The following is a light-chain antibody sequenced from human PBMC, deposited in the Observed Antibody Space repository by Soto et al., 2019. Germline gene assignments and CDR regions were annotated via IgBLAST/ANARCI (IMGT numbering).Light chain of an antibody. CDR3: QQYGSSPPKA. Sequence: EIVLRQSASAPCWIPKESTTLSSRAIESLSSASLAWYQQKPGQAPRLLLYGASTRATGIPDRFSGSGSGTQFTLTIGRLEPADLAVYYCQQYGSSPPKAFGQGTKVDIK. J-gene: IGKJ1*01. CDR1: ESLSSAS. V-gene: IGKV3-20*01. CDR2: GAS.